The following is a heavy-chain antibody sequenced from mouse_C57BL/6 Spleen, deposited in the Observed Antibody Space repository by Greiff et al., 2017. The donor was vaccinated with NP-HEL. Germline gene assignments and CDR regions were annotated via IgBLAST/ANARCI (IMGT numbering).Heavy chain of an antibody. D-gene: IGHD1-1*01. CDR1: GYSITSGYY. Sequence: EVQLQESGPGLVKPSQSLSLTCSVTGYSITSGYYWNWIRQFPGNKLEWMGYISYDGSNNYNPSLKNRISITRDTSKNQFFLKLNSVTTEDTATYYCARQFITTVEGFAYWGQGTLVTVSA. CDR2: ISYDGSN. J-gene: IGHJ3*01. CDR3: ARQFITTVEGFAY. V-gene: IGHV3-6*01.